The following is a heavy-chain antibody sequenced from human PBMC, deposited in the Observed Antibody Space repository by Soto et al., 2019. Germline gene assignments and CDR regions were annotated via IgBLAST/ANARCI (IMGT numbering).Heavy chain of an antibody. D-gene: IGHD6-6*01. Sequence: GGSLRLSCAASGFTFSNYAMNWVRQAPGKGLEWVSAISAGGSNTDYADSVKGRFTISSDNSKNTLYLQMNSLRAEDTAVYYCAKEYSTSFDYWGQGTLVTVSS. CDR1: GFTFSNYA. J-gene: IGHJ4*02. CDR3: AKEYSTSFDY. CDR2: ISAGGSNT. V-gene: IGHV3-23*01.